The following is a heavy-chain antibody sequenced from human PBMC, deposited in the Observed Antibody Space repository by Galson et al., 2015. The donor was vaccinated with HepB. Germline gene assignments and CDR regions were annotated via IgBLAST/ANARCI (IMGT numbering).Heavy chain of an antibody. J-gene: IGHJ4*02. D-gene: IGHD3-22*01. CDR1: GFTVSSNY. CDR2: IYSGGST. Sequence: SLRFSCAASGFTVSSNYMSWVRQAPGKGLEWVSVIYSGGSTYYADSVKGRFTISRDNSKNTLYLQMNSLRAEDTAVYYCARDLRGYYDSSGYYRPIWGQGTLVTVSS. V-gene: IGHV3-53*01. CDR3: ARDLRGYYDSSGYYRPI.